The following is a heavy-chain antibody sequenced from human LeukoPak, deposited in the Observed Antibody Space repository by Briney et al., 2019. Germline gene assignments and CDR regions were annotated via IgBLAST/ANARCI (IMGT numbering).Heavy chain of an antibody. Sequence: GESLKISCKGSGYSFTSYWIGWVRQMPGKGLEWMGIIYSGDSDTRYSPSFQGQVTISADKSISTAYLQWSSLKASDTAMYYCASTISGSYSELGYWGQGTLVTVSS. CDR2: IYSGDSDT. CDR1: GYSFTSYW. D-gene: IGHD1-26*01. CDR3: ASTISGSYSELGY. V-gene: IGHV5-51*01. J-gene: IGHJ4*02.